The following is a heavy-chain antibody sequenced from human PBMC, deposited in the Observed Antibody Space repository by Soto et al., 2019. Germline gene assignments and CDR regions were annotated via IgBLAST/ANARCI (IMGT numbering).Heavy chain of an antibody. D-gene: IGHD6-19*01. Sequence: QVQLQESGPGLVKPSETLSLTCTVSGGSVSSGSYFWSWIRQPPGKGLEWIGHIYYSGGTNYNPSLKGRVTISVDTSKNQFSLKLTSVTAADTAVYFCARCIAVAGTRYFDLWGRGTLVTVSS. CDR2: IYYSGGT. CDR3: ARCIAVAGTRYFDL. V-gene: IGHV4-61*01. J-gene: IGHJ2*01. CDR1: GGSVSSGSYF.